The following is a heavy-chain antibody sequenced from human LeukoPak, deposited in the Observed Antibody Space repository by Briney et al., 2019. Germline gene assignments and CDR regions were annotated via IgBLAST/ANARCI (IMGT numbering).Heavy chain of an antibody. CDR3: ARDLIWSKAAAGLQGNFDY. CDR1: GYTFTGYY. J-gene: IGHJ4*02. Sequence: ASVKVSCKASGYTFTGYYMHWVRQAPGQGLEWMGWINPNSGGTNYAQKFQGRVTMTRDTSISTAYMELSRLRFDDTAVYYCARDLIWSKAAAGLQGNFDYWGQGTLVTVSS. D-gene: IGHD6-13*01. V-gene: IGHV1-2*02. CDR2: INPNSGGT.